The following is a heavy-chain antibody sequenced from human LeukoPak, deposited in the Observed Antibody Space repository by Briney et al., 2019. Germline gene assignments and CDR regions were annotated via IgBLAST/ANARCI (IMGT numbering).Heavy chain of an antibody. CDR2: INHSGST. CDR3: ARFRGYRRSLDY. V-gene: IGHV4-34*01. CDR1: GGSFSGYY. D-gene: IGHD3-16*02. Sequence: PSETLSLTCAVYGGSFSGYYWSWIRQPPGKGLEWIGEINHSGSTNYNPSLKSRVTISVDTSKNQFSLKLSSVTAADTAVYYCARFRGYRRSLDYWGQGTLVTVSS. J-gene: IGHJ4*02.